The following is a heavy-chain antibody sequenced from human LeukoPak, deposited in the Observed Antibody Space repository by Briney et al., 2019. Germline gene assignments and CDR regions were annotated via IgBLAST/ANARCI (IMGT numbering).Heavy chain of an antibody. V-gene: IGHV3-30*18. CDR3: AKDFGTGWFDP. Sequence: GGSLRLSCAASGFTFSSYGMHWVRQAPGKGLEWVAVISYDGSNKYYADPVKGRFTISRDNSKNTLYLQMNSLRAEDTAVYYCAKDFGTGWFDPWGQGTLVTVSS. CDR1: GFTFSSYG. CDR2: ISYDGSNK. J-gene: IGHJ5*02. D-gene: IGHD3/OR15-3a*01.